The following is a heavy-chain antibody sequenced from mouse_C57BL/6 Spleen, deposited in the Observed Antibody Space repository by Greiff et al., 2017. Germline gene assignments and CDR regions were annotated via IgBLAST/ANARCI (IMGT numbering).Heavy chain of an antibody. Sequence: QVQLQQSGAELARPGASVKMSCKASAYTFTSYTMHWVKQRPGQGLEWIGYINPSSGYTKYNQKFKDKATLTADKSSSTAYMQLSRLTSEDSSVYYCAKSHYSNYDWYFDVWGTGTTVTVSS. D-gene: IGHD2-5*01. CDR3: AKSHYSNYDWYFDV. V-gene: IGHV1-4*01. J-gene: IGHJ1*03. CDR1: AYTFTSYT. CDR2: INPSSGYT.